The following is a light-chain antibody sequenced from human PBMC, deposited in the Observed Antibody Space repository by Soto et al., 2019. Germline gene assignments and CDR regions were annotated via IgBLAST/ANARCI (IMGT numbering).Light chain of an antibody. CDR3: AAWDGSLSGWV. J-gene: IGLJ3*02. CDR1: SSNIETNY. Sequence: QAVLTQPPSASGTPGQRVTISCCGSSSNIETNYVYWYQQLPGTAPKVLIYRNNQRPSRVPDRFSASKSGTSASLASSGLRSEDEADYYCAAWDGSLSGWVFGGGTKLTVL. CDR2: RNN. V-gene: IGLV1-47*01.